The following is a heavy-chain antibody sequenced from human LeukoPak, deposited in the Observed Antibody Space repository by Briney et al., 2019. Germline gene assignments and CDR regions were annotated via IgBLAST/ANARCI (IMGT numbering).Heavy chain of an antibody. Sequence: PSETLSLTCAVSGYSISSDYYWGWIRQPPGKGLEWIGNIYHSGSTYYNPSLKSRVTISADTSDNQFSLKMNSVPADRTAGYYCARDVTYGGNSPRFDYWGQGTLVTVSS. CDR2: IYHSGST. D-gene: IGHD4-23*01. CDR3: ARDVTYGGNSPRFDY. J-gene: IGHJ4*02. CDR1: GYSISSDYY. V-gene: IGHV4-38-2*02.